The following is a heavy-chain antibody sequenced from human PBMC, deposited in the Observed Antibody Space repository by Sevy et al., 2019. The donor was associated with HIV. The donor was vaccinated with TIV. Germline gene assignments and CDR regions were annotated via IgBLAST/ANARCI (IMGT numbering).Heavy chain of an antibody. CDR2: IRYDGSNS. CDR3: AKDYRIYCSRTSCLFDY. V-gene: IGHV3-30*02. Sequence: LSLTCAASGFTFSNYGMHWARQAPGKGLEWVAFIRYDGSNSYSADSVKGRFTISRDNSKNTLYLQINSLRAEDTAVYYCAKDYRIYCSRTSCLFDYWGQGTLVTVSS. D-gene: IGHD2-2*01. CDR1: GFTFSNYG. J-gene: IGHJ4*02.